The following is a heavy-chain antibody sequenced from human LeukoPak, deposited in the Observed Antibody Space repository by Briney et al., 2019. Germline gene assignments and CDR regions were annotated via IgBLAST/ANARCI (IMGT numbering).Heavy chain of an antibody. Sequence: ASVKVSCKASGNTFTSYVINWVRQATGQGLEWMGWMNPNSGNTGYAQKFQGRVTITRNTSISAAYMELSSLRSEDTAVYYCARSSATYYYDSSGYVYYMDVWGKGTTVTVSS. CDR3: ARSSATYYYDSSGYVYYMDV. CDR1: GNTFTSYV. V-gene: IGHV1-8*03. D-gene: IGHD3-22*01. CDR2: MNPNSGNT. J-gene: IGHJ6*03.